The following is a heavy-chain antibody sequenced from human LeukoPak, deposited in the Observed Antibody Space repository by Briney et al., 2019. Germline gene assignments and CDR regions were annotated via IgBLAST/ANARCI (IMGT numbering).Heavy chain of an antibody. Sequence: SETLSLTCGVSGGSIITTNWWSWVRQPPGKGLEWIGEVHLNGATNYNPSLESRVGMSIDKSKNQLSLKLSSVTAADTATYYCTRESGAFSPFGFWGQGTLVTVSS. CDR2: VHLNGAT. D-gene: IGHD1-26*01. J-gene: IGHJ4*02. CDR1: GGSIITTNW. V-gene: IGHV4-4*02. CDR3: TRESGAFSPFGF.